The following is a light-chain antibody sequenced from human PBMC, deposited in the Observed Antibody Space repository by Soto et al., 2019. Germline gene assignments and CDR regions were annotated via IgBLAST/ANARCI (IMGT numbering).Light chain of an antibody. J-gene: IGKJ1*01. V-gene: IGKV3-20*01. CDR3: KQYGTSRWT. CDR2: DAY. Sequence: EFVLTQSPGTLSLSPGERATLSCRASQTVRNNYLAWYQQKPSQAPRLLIYDAYSRATGIQDRFSGSGSGTDFTLIIRRLEPEDFAVYYCKQYGTSRWTFGQGTKVDI. CDR1: QTVRNNY.